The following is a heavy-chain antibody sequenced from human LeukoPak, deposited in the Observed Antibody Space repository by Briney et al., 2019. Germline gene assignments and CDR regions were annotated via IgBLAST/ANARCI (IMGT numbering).Heavy chain of an antibody. CDR1: GGSISSYY. J-gene: IGHJ4*02. Sequence: SETLSLTCTVSGGSISSYYWGWIRQPPGKGLEWIGSIYYSGSTYYNPSLKSRVTISVDTSKNQFSLKLSSVTAADTAVYYCARHPLSSIAAAGSWGQGTLVTVSS. CDR3: ARHPLSSIAAAGS. D-gene: IGHD6-13*01. V-gene: IGHV4-39*01. CDR2: IYYSGST.